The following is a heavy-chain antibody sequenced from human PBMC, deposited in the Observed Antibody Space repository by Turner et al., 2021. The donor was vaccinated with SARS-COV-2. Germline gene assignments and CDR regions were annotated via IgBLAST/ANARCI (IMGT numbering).Heavy chain of an antibody. D-gene: IGHD3-22*01. V-gene: IGHV1-69*10. Sequence: QVQLVQSGAEVKTPGSSVKVSCKASGGTFSSNAISWVRQAPGQGLEWMGGIIPILGIANYAQKFQGRVTITADKSTSTAYMQLSSLRSGDTAVYYCARGGAYEGWFDPWGQGTLVTVSS. CDR2: IIPILGIA. CDR1: GGTFSSNA. CDR3: ARGGAYEGWFDP. J-gene: IGHJ5*02.